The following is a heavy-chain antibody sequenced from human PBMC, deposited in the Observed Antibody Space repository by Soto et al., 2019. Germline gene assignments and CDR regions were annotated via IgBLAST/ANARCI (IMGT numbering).Heavy chain of an antibody. CDR3: ASDPSYFDF. CDR2: ISSTSSYI. V-gene: IGHV3-21*01. Sequence: PGGSLRLSCAASGFTFSSYSMNWVRQAPGKGLEWVSSISSTSSYIYYADSVRGRFTISRDNAKNSLYLQLNSLRAEDTAVYYCASDPSYFDFWGQGTLVTVSS. J-gene: IGHJ4*02. CDR1: GFTFSSYS.